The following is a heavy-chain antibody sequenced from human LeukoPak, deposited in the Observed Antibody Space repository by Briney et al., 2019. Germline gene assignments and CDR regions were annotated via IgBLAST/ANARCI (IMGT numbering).Heavy chain of an antibody. CDR2: GNPNSGHT. CDR3: ARGAPGSYCSGGSCPYFDY. CDR1: GYTFTSYD. Sequence: ASVKVSCKASGYTFTSYDVNWVRQATGQGLEWMGWGNPNSGHTGYAQKFQGRVTMTTNTSISTAYMELSSLRSEDTAVYYCARGAPGSYCSGGSCPYFDYWGQGTLVSVSS. J-gene: IGHJ4*02. V-gene: IGHV1-8*01. D-gene: IGHD2-15*01.